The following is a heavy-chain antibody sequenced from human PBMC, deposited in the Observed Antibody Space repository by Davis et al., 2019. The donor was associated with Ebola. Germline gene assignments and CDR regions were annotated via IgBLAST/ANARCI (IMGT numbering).Heavy chain of an antibody. J-gene: IGHJ5*02. CDR2: IYYSGST. Sequence: SETLSLTCTVSADSISSSSYYWAWIRQPPGKGLEWIGSIYYSGSTFYNPSLKSRVSISVDTSKNQFSLKLSSVTAADTAVYFCARRSYSSSLIDPWGQGSLVTVSS. D-gene: IGHD6-13*01. CDR1: ADSISSSSYY. V-gene: IGHV4-39*01. CDR3: ARRSYSSSLIDP.